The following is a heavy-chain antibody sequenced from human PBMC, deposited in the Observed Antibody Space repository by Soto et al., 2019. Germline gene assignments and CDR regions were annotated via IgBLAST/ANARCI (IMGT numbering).Heavy chain of an antibody. D-gene: IGHD2-21*01. Sequence: GGSLRLSCAASGFTVSTYGMHWVRQAPGKGLVWVSRINNDGSDPIYADSVKGRFTISRDNAKNTVYLQMNSLRAEDTAVYYCARGYPNYSNFAYWGQGSLVTVSS. CDR1: GFTVSTYG. CDR3: ARGYPNYSNFAY. J-gene: IGHJ4*02. V-gene: IGHV3-74*01. CDR2: INNDGSDP.